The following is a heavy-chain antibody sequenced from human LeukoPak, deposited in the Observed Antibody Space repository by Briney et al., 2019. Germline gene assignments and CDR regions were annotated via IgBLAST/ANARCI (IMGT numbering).Heavy chain of an antibody. CDR2: INPNSGGT. V-gene: IGHV1-2*02. Sequence: GASVKVSCKASGDTFTGYYMHWVRQAPGQGLEWMGWINPNSGGTNYAQKFQGRVTMTRDTSISTAYMELSRLRSDDTAVYYCARYGGYDYDFWSGYLDYWGQGTLVTVSS. CDR1: GDTFTGYY. D-gene: IGHD3-3*01. CDR3: ARYGGYDYDFWSGYLDY. J-gene: IGHJ4*02.